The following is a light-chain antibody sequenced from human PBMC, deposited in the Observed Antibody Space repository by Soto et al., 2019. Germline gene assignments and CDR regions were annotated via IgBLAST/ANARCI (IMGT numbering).Light chain of an antibody. CDR3: ASYTRITTLV. Sequence: QSALTQPASVSGSPGQSITISCTGTSSDIGGYNFISWYQHQPAKAPKLVIYDVNNRPAGIAYRFSGSTSGNTASLTISGHQDEDEDDYYCASYTRITTLVFGGGTKVTVL. CDR1: SSDIGGYNF. J-gene: IGLJ2*01. V-gene: IGLV2-14*01. CDR2: DVN.